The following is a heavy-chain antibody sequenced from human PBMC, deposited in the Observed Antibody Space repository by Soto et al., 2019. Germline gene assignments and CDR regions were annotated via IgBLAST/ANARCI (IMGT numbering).Heavy chain of an antibody. Sequence: QVQLVESGGGVVQPGRSLRLSCAASGFTFSSYGMHWVRQAPGEGLEWVAVISYDGSNKYYADSVKGRFTISRDNSKNTLYLQMNSLRAEDTAVYYCAKSYYYDSSGYCDYWGQGTLVTVSS. D-gene: IGHD3-22*01. CDR2: ISYDGSNK. CDR1: GFTFSSYG. V-gene: IGHV3-30*18. J-gene: IGHJ4*02. CDR3: AKSYYYDSSGYCDY.